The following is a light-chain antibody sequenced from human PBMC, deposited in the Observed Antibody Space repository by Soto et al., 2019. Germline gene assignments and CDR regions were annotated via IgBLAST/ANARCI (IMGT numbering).Light chain of an antibody. CDR2: GAS. CDR1: QSVSSTF. Sequence: IVLTQSPGTLSLSPGERATLSCRASQSVSSTFLAWYQQKPGQAPRLLIYGASSRATGIPDRFSGSGSGTDFTLTISGLEPEDFAVYYCQQHGRSQTFGGGTKGDIK. V-gene: IGKV3-20*01. J-gene: IGKJ4*01. CDR3: QQHGRSQT.